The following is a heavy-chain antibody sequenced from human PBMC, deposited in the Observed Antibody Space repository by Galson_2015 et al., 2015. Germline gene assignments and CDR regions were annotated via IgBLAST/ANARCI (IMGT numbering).Heavy chain of an antibody. V-gene: IGHV4-61*01. CDR3: ASRYNWNPRDYFYYMDV. CDR1: GGSVRSGSYY. D-gene: IGHD1-1*01. J-gene: IGHJ6*03. Sequence: TLSLTCTVSGGSVRSGSYYWSWIRQPPGKGLEWIGYVYYSGCTNYNPSLKSRVTISADTSKNQFSLKLASVTAADTAVYYCASRYNWNPRDYFYYMDVWGKGTTVTVSS. CDR2: VYYSGCT.